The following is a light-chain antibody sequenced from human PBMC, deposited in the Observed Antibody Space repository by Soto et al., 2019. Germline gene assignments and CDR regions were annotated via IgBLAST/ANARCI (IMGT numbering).Light chain of an antibody. V-gene: IGKV3-11*01. CDR3: QQRIDWPVT. CDR1: QSVSSY. Sequence: EIVLTQSPATLSLSPGERATLSCRANQSVSSYLAWYQQKPGQAPRLLIYDASNRATGIPARFSGSGSGTDFTITSSSLEPDDYAVYYCQQRIDWPVTVGPGTKVDIK. J-gene: IGKJ3*01. CDR2: DAS.